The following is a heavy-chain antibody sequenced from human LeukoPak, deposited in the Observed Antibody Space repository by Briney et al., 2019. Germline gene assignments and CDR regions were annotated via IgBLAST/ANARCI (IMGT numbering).Heavy chain of an antibody. CDR1: GYTFTSYY. Sequence: GASVKVSCKASGYTFTSYYMHWVRQAPGQGLEWMGIINPSGGSTSYAQKFQGRVTMTRDMSTSTVYMELSSLRSEDTAVYYCARDPSHYDFWSGRFDYWGQGTLVTVSS. CDR2: INPSGGST. V-gene: IGHV1-46*01. J-gene: IGHJ4*02. CDR3: ARDPSHYDFWSGRFDY. D-gene: IGHD3-3*01.